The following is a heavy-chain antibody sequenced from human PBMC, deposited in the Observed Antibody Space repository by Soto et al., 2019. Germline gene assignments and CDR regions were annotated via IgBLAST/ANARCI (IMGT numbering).Heavy chain of an antibody. Sequence: PGGSLRLSCAASGFTFSSYGMHWVRQAPGKGLEWVAVISYDGSNKYYADSVKGRFTISRDNSKNTLYLQMNSLRAEDTAVYYCAKVYRVYPIWGQGTMVTVSS. J-gene: IGHJ3*02. CDR3: AKVYRVYPI. CDR2: ISYDGSNK. CDR1: GFTFSSYG. V-gene: IGHV3-30*18. D-gene: IGHD6-13*01.